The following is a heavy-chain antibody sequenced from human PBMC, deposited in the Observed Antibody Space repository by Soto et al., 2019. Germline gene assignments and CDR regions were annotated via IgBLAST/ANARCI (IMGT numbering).Heavy chain of an antibody. CDR1: EHPFSSYP. CDR2: NFPIFGTA. CDR3: ARDQGVPAATGGYYYGMDV. J-gene: IGHJ6*02. V-gene: IGHV1-69*01. Sequence: QVQLVQSGPEGTNPGSSVKVSCKPCEHPFSSYPISWLLQAPVQGLDGRGGNFPIFGTANYAQKFQGRVTITADESTSTAYMEMSSLRSEDTAVYYCARDQGVPAATGGYYYGMDVWGQGTTVTVSS. D-gene: IGHD2-2*01.